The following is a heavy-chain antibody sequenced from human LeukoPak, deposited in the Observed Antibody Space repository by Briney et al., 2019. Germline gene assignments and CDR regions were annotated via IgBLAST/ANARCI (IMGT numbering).Heavy chain of an antibody. CDR1: GYSFTSYW. CDR2: IYPGDSDT. D-gene: IGHD1-26*01. V-gene: IGHV5-51*01. J-gene: IGHJ4*02. Sequence: GESLKISCEASGYSFTSYWIGWVRQMPGKGLEWMGIIYPGDSDTTYSPSFQGQVTISVDKSISTAYLQWGSLKASDTAIYYCARRQGSGSYPFDYWGQGTLVTVSS. CDR3: ARRQGSGSYPFDY.